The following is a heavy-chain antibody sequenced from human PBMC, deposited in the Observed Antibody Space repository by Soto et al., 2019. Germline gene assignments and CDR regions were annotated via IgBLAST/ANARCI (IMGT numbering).Heavy chain of an antibody. CDR2: INHSGST. CDR1: GVSISSSH. CDR3: ARRLAYYANYYGMDV. D-gene: IGHD2-8*01. Sequence: SETLSLTCTVSGVSISSSHWSWIRQSPAKGLEWIGEINHSGSTNYNPSLKSRVTISVDTSKNQFSLKLSSVTAADTAVYYCARRLAYYANYYGMDVWGQGTTVTVSS. J-gene: IGHJ6*02. V-gene: IGHV4-34*01.